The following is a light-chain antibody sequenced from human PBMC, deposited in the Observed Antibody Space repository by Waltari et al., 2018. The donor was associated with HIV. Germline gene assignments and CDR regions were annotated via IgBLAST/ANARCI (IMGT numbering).Light chain of an antibody. Sequence: EFVLTQSPGTLPLSPGERATLSCRTSQSFSSSYLAWYQQTPGQAPWPLIYGTSDKGTGIPVRFSGSGSGTDFTLTISRLEPEDFAGYYCHQYGSSLTWTFGQGTKVEIK. CDR3: HQYGSSLTWT. CDR2: GTS. V-gene: IGKV3-20*01. J-gene: IGKJ1*01. CDR1: QSFSSSY.